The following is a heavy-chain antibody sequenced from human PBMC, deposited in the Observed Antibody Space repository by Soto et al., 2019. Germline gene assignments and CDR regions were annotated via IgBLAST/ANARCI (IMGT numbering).Heavy chain of an antibody. CDR2: IWYDGSNK. Sequence: GGSLRLSCAASGFTFSSYGMHWVRQAPGKGLEWVAVIWYDGSNKYYADSVKGRFTISRDNSKNTLYLQMNSLRAEDTAVYYCAREPGIAAAGNEWVHYGMDVWGQGTTVTVSS. CDR3: AREPGIAAAGNEWVHYGMDV. V-gene: IGHV3-33*01. J-gene: IGHJ6*02. D-gene: IGHD6-13*01. CDR1: GFTFSSYG.